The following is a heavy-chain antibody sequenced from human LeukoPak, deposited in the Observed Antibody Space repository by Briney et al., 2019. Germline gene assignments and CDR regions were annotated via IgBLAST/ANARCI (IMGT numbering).Heavy chain of an antibody. Sequence: ASVKVSCKASGYTFTDHYIHWVRQAPGQGLEWMGWIKPNSGATTYAQGFQGRVTMTRDTSISTVYMELSRLRSDDSAVYYCARDKGQGSGWYFDYWGQGTLVTVSS. J-gene: IGHJ4*02. CDR3: ARDKGQGSGWYFDY. CDR2: IKPNSGAT. D-gene: IGHD6-19*01. CDR1: GYTFTDHY. V-gene: IGHV1-2*02.